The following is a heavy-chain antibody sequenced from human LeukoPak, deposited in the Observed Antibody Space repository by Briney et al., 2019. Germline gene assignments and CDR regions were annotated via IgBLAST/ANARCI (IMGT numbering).Heavy chain of an antibody. V-gene: IGHV3-7*01. D-gene: IGHD6-13*01. CDR1: GFSFSTYW. Sequence: PGGSLRLSCAASGFSFSTYWMSWVRQTPEKGLEFVAHINQDASVRNYMDSLKGRCTISRDNAKKSVYLEINSLRADDTAVYYCARDPGSSSFDLWSQGALVTVSS. CDR2: INQDASVR. CDR3: ARDPGSSSFDL. J-gene: IGHJ4*02.